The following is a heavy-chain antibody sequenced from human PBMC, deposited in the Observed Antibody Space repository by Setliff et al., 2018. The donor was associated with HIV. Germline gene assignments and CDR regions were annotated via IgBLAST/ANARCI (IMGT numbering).Heavy chain of an antibody. D-gene: IGHD3-22*01. V-gene: IGHV4-34*10. J-gene: IGHJ4*02. Sequence: SETLSLTCAVYGGSFNGYYWSWIRQPPGKGLERIGEINHSGSTNYNPSLKSRVTMSVDTSKNQFSLRLTSVTAADTAVYFCARLRITMIMMLNYFDYWGQGTLVTVSS. CDR1: GGSFNGYY. CDR3: ARLRITMIMMLNYFDY. CDR2: INHSGST.